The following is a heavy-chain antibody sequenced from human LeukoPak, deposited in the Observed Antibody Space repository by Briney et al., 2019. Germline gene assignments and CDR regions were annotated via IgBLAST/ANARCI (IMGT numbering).Heavy chain of an antibody. CDR1: GFTFSHYS. J-gene: IGHJ4*02. Sequence: RTGGSLILSCAASGFTFSHYSMNWVRQAPGKGLEWVSSISSSSSYINYADSVKGRFTISRDNAKNSLYLQMNSLRAEDTAVYYCASDPTVASSYWGQGTPVTVSS. CDR3: ASDPTVASSY. V-gene: IGHV3-21*01. CDR2: ISSSSSYI. D-gene: IGHD4-23*01.